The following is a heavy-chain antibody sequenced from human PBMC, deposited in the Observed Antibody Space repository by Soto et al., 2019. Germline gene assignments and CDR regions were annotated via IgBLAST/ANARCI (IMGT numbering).Heavy chain of an antibody. CDR1: GFSFSSYG. V-gene: IGHV3-30*02. Sequence: PGGSLRLSCAASGFSFSSYGMHWVRQAPGKGLEWVAVIWYDGSNKYYADSVKGRFTVSRDNSKNTLYLQMNSLRAEDTAVYYCATRYYYGSGSFHLDNWGQGTLVTVSS. CDR3: ATRYYYGSGSFHLDN. D-gene: IGHD3-10*01. J-gene: IGHJ4*02. CDR2: IWYDGSNK.